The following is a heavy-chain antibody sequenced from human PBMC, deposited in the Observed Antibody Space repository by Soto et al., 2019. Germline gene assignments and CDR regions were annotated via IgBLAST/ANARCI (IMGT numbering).Heavy chain of an antibody. CDR1: GGSISSGGYY. V-gene: IGHV4-31*03. CDR2: IYYSGST. D-gene: IGHD5-18*01. CDR3: ARDRGYSYGKMATISYYFDY. J-gene: IGHJ4*02. Sequence: QVQLQESGPGLVKPSQTLSLTCTVSGGSISSGGYYWSWIRQHPGKGLEWIGYIYYSGSTYYNPSLKSRVTISVDTSKNQFSLKLSSVTAADTAVYYCARDRGYSYGKMATISYYFDYWGQGTLVTVSS.